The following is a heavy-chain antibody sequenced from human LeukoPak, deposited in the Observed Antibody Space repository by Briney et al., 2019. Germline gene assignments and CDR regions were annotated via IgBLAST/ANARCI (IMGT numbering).Heavy chain of an antibody. Sequence: SETLSLTCAVYGGSFSGYYWSWIRQPPGKGLEWIGEINHSGSTNYNPSLKSRVTISVDTSKNQFSLKLSSVTAADTAVYYCARGSGYCSSTSCYYYYGMDVWGQGTTVTVSS. CDR2: INHSGST. V-gene: IGHV4-34*01. CDR1: GGSFSGYY. CDR3: ARGSGYCSSTSCYYYYGMDV. D-gene: IGHD2-2*01. J-gene: IGHJ6*02.